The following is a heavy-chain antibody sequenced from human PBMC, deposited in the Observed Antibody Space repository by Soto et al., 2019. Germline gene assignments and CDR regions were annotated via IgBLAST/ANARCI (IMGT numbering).Heavy chain of an antibody. CDR3: ARQITIFGVVIMLGWFDP. V-gene: IGHV4-39*01. CDR1: GGSISSSSYY. D-gene: IGHD3-3*01. Sequence: QLQLQESGPGLVKPSETLSLTCTVSGGSISSSSYYWGWIRQPPGKGLEWIGRIYYSGSTYYNPSLKSRVTISVDTSKNQFSLKLSSVTAADTAVYYCARQITIFGVVIMLGWFDPWGQGTLVTVSS. CDR2: IYYSGST. J-gene: IGHJ5*02.